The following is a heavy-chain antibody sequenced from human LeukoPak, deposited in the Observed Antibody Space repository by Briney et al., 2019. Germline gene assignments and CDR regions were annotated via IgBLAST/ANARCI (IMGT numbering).Heavy chain of an antibody. D-gene: IGHD3-10*01. CDR3: ARGSRDTMVRGVIITLGY. Sequence: SETLSLTCAVYGGSFSGYYWSWIRQPTGKGLEWIGEINHSGSTNYNPSLKSRVTISVDTSKNQFSLKLSSVTAADTAVYYCARGSRDTMVRGVIITLGYWGQGTLVTVSS. CDR2: INHSGST. J-gene: IGHJ4*02. CDR1: GGSFSGYY. V-gene: IGHV4-34*01.